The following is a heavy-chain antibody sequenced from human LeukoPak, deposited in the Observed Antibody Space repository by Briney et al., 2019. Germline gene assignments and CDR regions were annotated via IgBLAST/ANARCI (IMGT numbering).Heavy chain of an antibody. V-gene: IGHV4-59*05. Sequence: SETLSLTCTVSGGSISSYYWSWIRQPPGKGLEWIGSIYYSGSTYYNPSLESRVTTSVDTSKNQFSLKLSSVTAADTAVYYCARHLSGSYYWGQGTLVTVSS. CDR2: IYYSGST. J-gene: IGHJ4*02. D-gene: IGHD1-26*01. CDR3: ARHLSGSYY. CDR1: GGSISSYY.